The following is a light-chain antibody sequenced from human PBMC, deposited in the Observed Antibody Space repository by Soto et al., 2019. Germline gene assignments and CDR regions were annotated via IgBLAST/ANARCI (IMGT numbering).Light chain of an antibody. Sequence: PGERVTLSSRASQSVTSSLAWYQQKPGQAPRLLIYCACSRATGIPDRFSGSGSGKDFTLTISRLEAEDFALYYSDQEGDTPLQVDGGPKVDMK. J-gene: IGKJ4*01. CDR2: CAC. CDR1: QSVTSS. V-gene: IGKV3-20*01. CDR3: DQEGDTPLQ.